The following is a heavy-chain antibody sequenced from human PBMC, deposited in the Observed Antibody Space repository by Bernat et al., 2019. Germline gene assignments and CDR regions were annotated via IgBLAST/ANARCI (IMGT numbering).Heavy chain of an antibody. D-gene: IGHD2-21*02. Sequence: EVQLLESGGGLVQPGGSLRLSCAAPGFTFSNYAMSWVRQAPGKGLEWVSTISGSGDSTYYADSVKGRFTISRDNSKNTLFLQMNSLRAEDTALYYCAKDRRVVTGVGRQNFDHWGQGSLVTVSS. CDR3: AKDRRVVTGVGRQNFDH. CDR2: ISGSGDST. CDR1: GFTFSNYA. J-gene: IGHJ4*02. V-gene: IGHV3-23*01.